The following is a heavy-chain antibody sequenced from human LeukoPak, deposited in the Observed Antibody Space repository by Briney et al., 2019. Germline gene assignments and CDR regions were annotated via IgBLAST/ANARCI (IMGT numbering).Heavy chain of an antibody. CDR3: ARLGLGIPAAPV. Sequence: SETLSLTCTVSGGSISSSSYYWGWIRQPPGKGLEWIGSIYYSGSTYYNPSLKSRVTISVDTSKNQFSLKLSSVTAADTAVYYCARLGLGIPAAPVWGQGTLVTVSS. V-gene: IGHV4-39*01. CDR2: IYYSGST. J-gene: IGHJ4*02. CDR1: GGSISSSSYY. D-gene: IGHD2-2*01.